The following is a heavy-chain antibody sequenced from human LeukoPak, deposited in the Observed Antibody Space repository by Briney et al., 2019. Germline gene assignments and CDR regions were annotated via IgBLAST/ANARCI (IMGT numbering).Heavy chain of an antibody. Sequence: PGRSLRLSCAASGFTFSSYGMHWVRQAPGKGLEWVAVIWYDGSKKYYLDSVKGRFTISRDNSKNTLYLQMNSLRAEDTAVYYCAKESSQFDYWGQGTLVTVSS. CDR1: GFTFSSYG. CDR2: IWYDGSKK. CDR3: AKESSQFDY. D-gene: IGHD6-13*01. V-gene: IGHV3-33*06. J-gene: IGHJ4*02.